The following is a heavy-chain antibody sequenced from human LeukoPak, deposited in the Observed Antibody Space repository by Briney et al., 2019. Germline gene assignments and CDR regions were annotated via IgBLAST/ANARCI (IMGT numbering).Heavy chain of an antibody. V-gene: IGHV1-18*04. CDR3: ARDGRDYDYVWGSYRSDAFDI. CDR1: GYTFTSYG. J-gene: IGHJ3*02. D-gene: IGHD3-16*02. CDR2: ISAYNGNT. Sequence: ASMKVSCKASGYTFTSYGISWVRQAPGQGLEGMGWISAYNGNTNYAQKLQGRVTMTTDTSTSTAYMELRSLRSDDTAVYYCARDGRDYDYVWGSYRSDAFDIWGQGTMVTVSS.